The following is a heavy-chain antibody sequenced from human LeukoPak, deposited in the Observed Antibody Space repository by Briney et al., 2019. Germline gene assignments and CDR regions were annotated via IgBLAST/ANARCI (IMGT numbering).Heavy chain of an antibody. J-gene: IGHJ4*02. CDR2: IYYGGDT. CDR1: GGSISSSSYY. D-gene: IGHD2-8*02. CDR3: ARHPRSYTGGSTIDC. Sequence: SETLSLTCTVSGGSISSSSYYWGWIRQPPGKGLEWIGSIYYGGDTYYNSSLKSRVTISVDTSKNQVSLNLNSVTAADTAVYYCARHPRSYTGGSTIDCWGQGTLVTVSS. V-gene: IGHV4-39*01.